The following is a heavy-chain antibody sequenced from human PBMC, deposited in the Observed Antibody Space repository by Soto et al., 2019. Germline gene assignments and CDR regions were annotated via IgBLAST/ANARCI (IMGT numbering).Heavy chain of an antibody. CDR1: GGSMRNDDW. V-gene: IGHV4-4*02. Sequence: QVQLQESGPGLVEPSGTLSLTCGVSGGSMRNDDWWSWVRQTPGKGLEWIGEISHYGNTNYNPSLKSRVTXXIXXSXNXXXXXXXXXXXXXXXXXXXXXXXXXXXXXXXXGWFDPWGQGTLVSVSS. CDR2: ISHYGNT. J-gene: IGHJ5*02. CDR3: XXXXXXXXXXXXXGWFDP.